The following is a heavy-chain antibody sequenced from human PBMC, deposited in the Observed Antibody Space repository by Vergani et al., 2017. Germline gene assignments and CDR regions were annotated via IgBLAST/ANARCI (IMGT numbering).Heavy chain of an antibody. D-gene: IGHD3-9*01. CDR1: GGSVSSGSYY. CDR3: ARDTRVYDILTGYYTSYYYYGMDV. Sequence: QVQLQESGPGLVKPSETLSLTCTVSGGSVSSGSYYWSWIRQPPGKGLEWIGYIYYSGRTNYNPSLKSRVTISVDTSKNQFSLKLSSVTAADTAVYYCARDTRVYDILTGYYTSYYYYGMDVWGQGTTVTV. J-gene: IGHJ6*02. CDR2: IYYSGRT. V-gene: IGHV4-61*01.